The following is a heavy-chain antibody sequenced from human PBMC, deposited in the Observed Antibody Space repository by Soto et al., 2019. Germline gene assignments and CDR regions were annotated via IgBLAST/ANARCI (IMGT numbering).Heavy chain of an antibody. D-gene: IGHD3-10*01. CDR1: GYTFTGYY. V-gene: IGHV1-2*02. CDR3: ARGPFRPSAMDV. CDR2: TIPALGKT. Sequence: AASVKVSCKASGYTFTGYYMHWVRQAPGQGLEWMGGTIPALGKTHYIEKFQGRVTITVDDATRTVYMEVRDLTSEDTAIYYCARGPFRPSAMDVWGQGTTVTVSS. J-gene: IGHJ6*02.